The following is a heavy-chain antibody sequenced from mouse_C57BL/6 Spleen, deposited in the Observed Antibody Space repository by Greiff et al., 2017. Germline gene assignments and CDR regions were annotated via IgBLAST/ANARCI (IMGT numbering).Heavy chain of an antibody. V-gene: IGHV1-50*01. Sequence: QVQLQQPGAELVKPGASVKLSCKASGYTFTSYWMQWVKQRPGQGLEWIGEIDPSDSDTNYNQKFKGKATLTVDTSSSTATMQLSSLTSEDSAVYYCARSPYYCSSYDYYCDYWGKGTTLTVSS. D-gene: IGHD1-1*01. J-gene: IGHJ2*01. CDR2: IDPSDSDT. CDR3: ARSPYYCSSYDYYCDY. CDR1: GYTFTSYW.